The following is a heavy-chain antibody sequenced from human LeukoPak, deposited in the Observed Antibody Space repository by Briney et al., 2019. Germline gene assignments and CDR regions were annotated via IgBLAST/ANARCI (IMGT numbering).Heavy chain of an antibody. Sequence: GGSLRLSCAASGFTFSSYAMSWVRQAPGKGLEWVSLISGSGGTTYYADSVKGRFTISRDTSKNSLSLQMNNLRADDTAVYYCAKEADNRGWYVDFWGQGTLVTVSS. J-gene: IGHJ4*02. CDR3: AKEADNRGWYVDF. CDR2: ISGSGGTT. D-gene: IGHD6-19*01. CDR1: GFTFSSYA. V-gene: IGHV3-23*01.